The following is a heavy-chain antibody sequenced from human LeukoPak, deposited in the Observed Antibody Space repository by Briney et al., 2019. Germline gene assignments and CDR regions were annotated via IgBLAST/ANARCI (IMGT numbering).Heavy chain of an antibody. Sequence: PVRSLRLSCAASGFTFSSYAMHWVRQAPGKGLEWVAVISYDGSNKYYADSVKGRFTISRDNSKNTLYLQMNSLRAEDTAVYYCARPYGDYYYYSYMDVWGKGTTVTVSS. D-gene: IGHD4-17*01. CDR3: ARPYGDYYYYSYMDV. CDR1: GFTFSSYA. CDR2: ISYDGSNK. J-gene: IGHJ6*03. V-gene: IGHV3-30*04.